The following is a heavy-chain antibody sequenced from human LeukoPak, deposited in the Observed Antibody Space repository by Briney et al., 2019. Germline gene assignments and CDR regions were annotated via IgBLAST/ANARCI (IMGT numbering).Heavy chain of an antibody. V-gene: IGHV1-46*01. CDR2: INPSGGST. Sequence: ASVKVSCKASGYTFINNGISWVRQAPGQGLEWMGIINPSGGSTSYAQKFQGRVTMTRDMSTSTVYMELSSLRSEDTAVYYCARERGAAAGNAYAFDIWGQGTMVTVSS. CDR1: GYTFINNG. D-gene: IGHD6-13*01. J-gene: IGHJ3*02. CDR3: ARERGAAAGNAYAFDI.